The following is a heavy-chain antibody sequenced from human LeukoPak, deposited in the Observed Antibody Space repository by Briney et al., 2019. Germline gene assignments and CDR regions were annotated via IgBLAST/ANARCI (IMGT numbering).Heavy chain of an antibody. CDR3: AKDSPQRIFDY. V-gene: IGHV3-30-3*01. J-gene: IGHJ4*02. D-gene: IGHD2-2*01. CDR2: ISYDGSNK. Sequence: GGSLRLSCAASGFTFSSYAMHWVRQAPGKGLEWVAVISYDGSNKYYADSVKGRFTISRDNSKNTLYLQMNSLRAEDTAVYYCAKDSPQRIFDYWGQGTLVTVSS. CDR1: GFTFSSYA.